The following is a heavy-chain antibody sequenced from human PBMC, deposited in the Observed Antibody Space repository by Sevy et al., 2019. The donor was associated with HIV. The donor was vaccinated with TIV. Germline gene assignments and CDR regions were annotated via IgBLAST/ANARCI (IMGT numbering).Heavy chain of an antibody. D-gene: IGHD2-21*01. CDR3: AKVKYADYVVILCYDS. Sequence: GGSLRLSCAASGFSFSSFAMSWVRQAPGKGLEWVSTISGRTGRTDYPASVQGRFTISRDNFENTLFLQMNGLRVDDTAVYYCAKVKYADYVVILCYDSWGQGTLVTVSS. CDR1: GFSFSSFA. V-gene: IGHV3-23*01. J-gene: IGHJ4*02. CDR2: ISGRTGRT.